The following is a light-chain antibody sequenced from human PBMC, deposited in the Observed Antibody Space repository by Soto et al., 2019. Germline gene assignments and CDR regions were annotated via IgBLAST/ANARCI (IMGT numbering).Light chain of an antibody. CDR2: EFR. Sequence: QSALTQPPSASGSPGQSVTISCTGTSSDVGGYNYVSWYQQHPGKAPKLIIYEFRKRPSGVPDRFSGSQSGNTAYLTVSGLRAEDEAEYHCSSYAGSDNFVVFGGGTKLTVL. CDR3: SSYAGSDNFVV. CDR1: SSDVGGYNY. V-gene: IGLV2-8*01. J-gene: IGLJ2*01.